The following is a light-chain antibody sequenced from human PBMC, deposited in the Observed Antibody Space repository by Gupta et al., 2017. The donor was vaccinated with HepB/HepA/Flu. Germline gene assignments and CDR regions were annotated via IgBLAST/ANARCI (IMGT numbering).Light chain of an antibody. Sequence: IVLTQSPDTLSWSPGVSATLSCRASQSLRSNFLAWYHQKPGQAPRLLIFGGSVRATGVPDTFSAGGSGTDFTLTISRLEPEDFGVYYCQQNATSPFTFGPGTTVDFK. J-gene: IGKJ3*01. V-gene: IGKV3-20*01. CDR3: QQNATSPFT. CDR1: QSLRSNF. CDR2: GGS.